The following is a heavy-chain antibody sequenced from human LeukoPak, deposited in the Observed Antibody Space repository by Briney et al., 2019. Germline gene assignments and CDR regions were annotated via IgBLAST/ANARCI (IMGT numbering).Heavy chain of an antibody. J-gene: IGHJ4*02. D-gene: IGHD3-10*01. CDR2: IRYDGSNK. CDR3: ARTKFLWFGELSHFDY. CDR1: GFTFSSYG. Sequence: GGSLRLSCAASGFTFSSYGMHWVRQAPGKGLEWVAFIRYDGSNKYYADSVKGRFTISRDNAKNSLYLQMNSLRAEDTAVYYCARTKFLWFGELSHFDYWGQGTLVTVSS. V-gene: IGHV3-30*02.